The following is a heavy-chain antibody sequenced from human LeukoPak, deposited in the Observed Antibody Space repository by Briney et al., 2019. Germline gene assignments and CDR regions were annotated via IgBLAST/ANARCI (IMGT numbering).Heavy chain of an antibody. CDR1: EFTFSDHY. Sequence: GGSLRLSCAASEFTFSDHYMDWVRQAPGKGLEWVGRTRNKANSYTTEYAASVKGRFTISRDDSKNSLYLQMNSLKTEDTAVYYCARVRYCSSTSCRGALDIWGQGTMVTVSS. CDR2: TRNKANSYTT. CDR3: ARVRYCSSTSCRGALDI. D-gene: IGHD2-2*01. J-gene: IGHJ3*02. V-gene: IGHV3-72*01.